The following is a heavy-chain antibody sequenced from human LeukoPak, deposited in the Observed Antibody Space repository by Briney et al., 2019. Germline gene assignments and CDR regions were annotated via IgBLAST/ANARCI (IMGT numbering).Heavy chain of an antibody. CDR1: GYSFTGYY. D-gene: IGHD3-16*01. Sequence: ASVKVSCKASGYSFTGYYMHWVRQAPGQGLEWMGWINPNSGGTKYAQKFQGRVTMTRDTSISTVYMELTRLRFDDTAVYYCARDHWGCDPRAWGKGPLVTVSS. J-gene: IGHJ5*02. CDR2: INPNSGGT. V-gene: IGHV1-2*02. CDR3: ARDHWGCDPRA.